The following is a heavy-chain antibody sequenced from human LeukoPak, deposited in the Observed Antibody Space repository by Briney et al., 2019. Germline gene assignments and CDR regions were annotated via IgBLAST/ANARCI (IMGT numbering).Heavy chain of an antibody. CDR2: IRSKAYGGTT. Sequence: GGSLRLSYTASGFTFGDYAISRVRQAPGKGLEWVGFIRSKAYGGTTEYAASVKGRFTITRDDSKSIAYLQMNSLKTEDTAVYYSTRDGFCGGWYYLAYWGQGTLVTVSS. D-gene: IGHD3-16*01. J-gene: IGHJ4*02. V-gene: IGHV3-49*04. CDR3: TRDGFCGGWYYLAY. CDR1: GFTFGDYA.